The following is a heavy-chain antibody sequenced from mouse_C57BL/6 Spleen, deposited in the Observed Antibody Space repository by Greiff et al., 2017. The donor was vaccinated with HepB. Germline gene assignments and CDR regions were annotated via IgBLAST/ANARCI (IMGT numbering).Heavy chain of an antibody. V-gene: IGHV1-5*01. J-gene: IGHJ4*01. D-gene: IGHD2-5*01. Sequence: VQLQQSGTVLARPGASVKMSCKTSGYTFTSYWMHWVKQRPGQGLEWIGAIYPGNSDTSYNQKFKGKAKLTAVTSASTAYMELSSLTNEDSAVYYCTGDSNYDYAMDYWGQGTSVTVSS. CDR1: GYTFTSYW. CDR2: IYPGNSDT. CDR3: TGDSNYDYAMDY.